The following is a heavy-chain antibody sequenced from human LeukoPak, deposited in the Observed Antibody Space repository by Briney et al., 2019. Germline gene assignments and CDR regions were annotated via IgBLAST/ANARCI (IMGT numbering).Heavy chain of an antibody. Sequence: SVKVSCKASGGTFSSYAISWVRQAPGQGLEWMGGIIPIFGTANYAQKFQGRVTITADESTSTAYMELSSLRSEDTAVYYCARDQGYYDILTTHYYYGMDVWGKGTTVTVSS. J-gene: IGHJ6*04. CDR3: ARDQGYYDILTTHYYYGMDV. CDR1: GGTFSSYA. V-gene: IGHV1-69*01. CDR2: IIPIFGTA. D-gene: IGHD3-9*01.